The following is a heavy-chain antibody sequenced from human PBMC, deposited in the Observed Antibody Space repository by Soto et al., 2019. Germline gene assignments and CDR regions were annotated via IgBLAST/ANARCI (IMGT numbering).Heavy chain of an antibody. D-gene: IGHD2-2*01. CDR1: GGTFSSYA. CDR3: ARHVPAAGYYDGMDV. Sequence: QVQLVQSGAEVKKPGSSVKVSCQASGGTFSSYAISCVRQAPGQGLEWMGGIIPIFGTAHYAQKFQVRVTITADESTSTAYMELSSLRSDDTAVYYCARHVPAAGYYDGMDVWGQGTTVTVSS. V-gene: IGHV1-69*12. CDR2: IIPIFGTA. J-gene: IGHJ6*02.